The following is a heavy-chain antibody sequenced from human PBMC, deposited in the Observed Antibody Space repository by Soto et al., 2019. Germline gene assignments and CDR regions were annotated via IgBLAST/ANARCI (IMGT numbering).Heavy chain of an antibody. CDR2: IIPIFGPA. CDR1: GGTFSSYA. D-gene: IGHD6-6*01. Sequence: QVQLVQSGAEVKKPGSSVKVSCKASGGTFSSYAISWVRQAPGQGLEWMGGIIPIFGPANYAQKFQGRVTITAYESTRTAYMVMSSLRAEDTAVYCCAREGPVHSSLASRRFDYWGQGTLVTVS. V-gene: IGHV1-69*12. J-gene: IGHJ4*02. CDR3: AREGPVHSSLASRRFDY.